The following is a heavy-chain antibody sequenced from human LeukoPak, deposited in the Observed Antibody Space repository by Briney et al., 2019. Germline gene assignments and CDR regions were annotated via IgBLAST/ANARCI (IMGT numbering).Heavy chain of an antibody. V-gene: IGHV3-48*03. D-gene: IGHD6-13*01. CDR1: GFTFSSYE. J-gene: IGHJ6*02. CDR2: ISSSGSTI. CDR3: ARVGPEFAADLYYYYGMDV. Sequence: GGSLRLSCAASGFTFSSYEMNWVRQAPGKGLEWVSYISSSGSTIYYADSVKGRFTISRDNAKNSLYLQVNSLRAEDTAVYYCARVGPEFAADLYYYYGMDVWGQGTTVTVSS.